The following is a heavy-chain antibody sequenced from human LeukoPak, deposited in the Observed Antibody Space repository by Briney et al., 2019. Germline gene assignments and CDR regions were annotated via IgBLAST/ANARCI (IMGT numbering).Heavy chain of an antibody. CDR2: ISSGGTTI. V-gene: IGHV3-48*03. J-gene: IGHJ4*02. CDR1: GFTFNSYE. CDR3: ARAPSSSNLLVFDY. Sequence: GGSLRLSCAASGFTFNSYEMNWVRQAPGKGLEWVSYISSGGTTIYYADSVKGRFTISRDNAKNSLYLQMNSLRVEDTAVYYCARAPSSSNLLVFDYWGQGTLVTVSS. D-gene: IGHD6-13*01.